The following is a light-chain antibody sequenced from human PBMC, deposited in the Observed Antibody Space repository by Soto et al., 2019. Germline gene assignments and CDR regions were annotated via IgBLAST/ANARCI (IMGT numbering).Light chain of an antibody. CDR2: DTY. CDR1: QSVRNF. V-gene: IGKV3-11*01. CDR3: QQRSNWPLT. J-gene: IGKJ4*01. Sequence: EIVLTQSPATLSLSPGERATLSCRASQSVRNFLAWHQQKPGQAPRLLIYDTYNRAAGIPARFSGSGSGTDFTLTISSLEPEDFAVYYCQQRSNWPLTFGGGTKVDI.